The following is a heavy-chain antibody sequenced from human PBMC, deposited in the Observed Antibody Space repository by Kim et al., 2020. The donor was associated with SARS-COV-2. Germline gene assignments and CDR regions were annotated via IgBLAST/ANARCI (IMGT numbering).Heavy chain of an antibody. D-gene: IGHD3-9*01. CDR3: ARHEGYLYWFKRGDFDY. Sequence: VKGRYTIARDNDKNSLYLQKNSLRAEDTAVYYCARHEGYLYWFKRGDFDYWGQGALVTVSS. J-gene: IGHJ4*02. V-gene: IGHV3-11*03.